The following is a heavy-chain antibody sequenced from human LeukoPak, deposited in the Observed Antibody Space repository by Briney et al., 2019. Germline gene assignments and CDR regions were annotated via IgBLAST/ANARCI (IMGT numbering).Heavy chain of an antibody. CDR2: IYYSGST. Sequence: SETLSLTCAVSGGSISSYYWGWIRQPPGKGLEWIGSIYYSGSTYYNPSLKSRVTISVDTSKNQFSLKLSSVTAADTAVYYCARLPNLRGYYYYMDVWGKGTTVTISS. J-gene: IGHJ6*03. V-gene: IGHV4-39*01. CDR1: GGSISSYY. CDR3: ARLPNLRGYYYYMDV.